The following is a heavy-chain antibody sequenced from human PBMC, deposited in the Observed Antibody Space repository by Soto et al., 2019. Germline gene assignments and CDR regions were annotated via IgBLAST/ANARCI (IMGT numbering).Heavy chain of an antibody. CDR3: ARGYAPLLWFGELLYHPYFDY. J-gene: IGHJ4*02. V-gene: IGHV4-59*01. CDR2: IYYSGST. Sequence: PSETLSLTCTVSGGSISSYYWSWIRQPPGKGLEWIGYIYYSGSTNYNPSLKSRVTISVDTSKNQFSLKLSSVTAADTAVYYCARGYAPLLWFGELLYHPYFDYWGQGTLVTVSS. D-gene: IGHD3-10*01. CDR1: GGSISSYY.